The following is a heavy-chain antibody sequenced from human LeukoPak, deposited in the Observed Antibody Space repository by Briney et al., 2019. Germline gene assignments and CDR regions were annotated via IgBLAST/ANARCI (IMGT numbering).Heavy chain of an antibody. Sequence: ASVKVSCKASGYTFSSYYMHWVRQAPGQGLKWMGIINPSGGSTRYAQKFQGRVTMTRDMSTSTVYMELSSLRSEDTAVYYCAREPSGGGYDSLFDYWGQGTLVTVSS. D-gene: IGHD5-12*01. CDR2: INPSGGST. CDR1: GYTFSSYY. J-gene: IGHJ4*02. CDR3: AREPSGGGYDSLFDY. V-gene: IGHV1-46*01.